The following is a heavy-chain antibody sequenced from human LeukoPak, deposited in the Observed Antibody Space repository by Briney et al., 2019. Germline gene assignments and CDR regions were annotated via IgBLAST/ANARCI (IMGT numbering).Heavy chain of an antibody. J-gene: IGHJ4*02. CDR1: GFTFSSYS. V-gene: IGHV3-21*01. Sequence: GGSLRLSCAASGFTFSSYSMNWVRQAPGKGLEWVSSISSSSSYIYYADSVKGRFTISRDNAKNSLYLQMNSLRAEDTAVYYCARDHNYNFYFDYWGQGTLVTVSS. D-gene: IGHD5-24*01. CDR3: ARDHNYNFYFDY. CDR2: ISSSSSYI.